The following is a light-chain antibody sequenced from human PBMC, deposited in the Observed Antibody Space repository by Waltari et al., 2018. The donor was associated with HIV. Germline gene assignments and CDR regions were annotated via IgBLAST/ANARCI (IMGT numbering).Light chain of an antibody. CDR3: QQRSNWPTTYT. CDR2: DAS. J-gene: IGKJ2*01. Sequence: EIVLTQSPATLSLSPGERATLSCRASQSVRRYLAWYQQKPGQAPRLLIYDASNGVTGIPARFSGTGSGTDFTLTISSLEPEDFAVYYCQQRSNWPTTYTFGQGTKLEIK. CDR1: QSVRRY. V-gene: IGKV3-11*01.